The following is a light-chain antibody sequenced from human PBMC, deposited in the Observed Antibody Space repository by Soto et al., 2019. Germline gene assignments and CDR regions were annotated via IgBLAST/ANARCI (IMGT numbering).Light chain of an antibody. CDR2: WAS. J-gene: IGKJ1*01. V-gene: IGKV4-1*01. Sequence: DIVMTQSPDSLAVSLGERATINCKSSQNILYSSNNKNFLAWYQQRPGQPPKLLIYWASTRESGVPDRFGGSGSGTDFTLTISSLQAEDVVVYYCQQYYRSSTFGQGTKVEIK. CDR3: QQYYRSST. CDR1: QNILYSSNNKNF.